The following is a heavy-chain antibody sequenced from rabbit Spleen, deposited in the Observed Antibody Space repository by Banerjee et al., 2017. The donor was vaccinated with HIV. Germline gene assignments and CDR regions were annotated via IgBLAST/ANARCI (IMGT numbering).Heavy chain of an antibody. D-gene: IGHD4-1*01. CDR1: GFSFSSSYY. CDR2: IYTGSSGST. Sequence: QEQLEESGGDLVKPEGSLTLTCTASGFSFSSSYYMCWVRQAPGKGLEWIGCIYTGSSGSTYYASWAKGRFTISKTSSTTVTLQMTSLTAADTATYFCARETSSGWGVISFYFNLWGQGTLVTVS. CDR3: ARETSSGWGVISFYFNL. V-gene: IGHV1S45*01. J-gene: IGHJ4*01.